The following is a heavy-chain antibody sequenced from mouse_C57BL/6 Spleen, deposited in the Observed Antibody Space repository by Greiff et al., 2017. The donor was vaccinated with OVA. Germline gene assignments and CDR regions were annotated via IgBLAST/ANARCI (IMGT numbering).Heavy chain of an antibody. CDR3: TRGGFYYGSSPYYFDY. CDR2: IDPETGGT. D-gene: IGHD1-1*01. Sequence: VQRVESGAELVRPGASVTLSCKASGYTFTDYEMHWVKQTPVHGLEWIGAIDPETGGTAYNQKFKGKAILTADKSSSTAYMELRSLTSEDSAVYYCTRGGFYYGSSPYYFDYWGQGTTLTVSS. J-gene: IGHJ2*01. V-gene: IGHV1-15*01. CDR1: GYTFTDYE.